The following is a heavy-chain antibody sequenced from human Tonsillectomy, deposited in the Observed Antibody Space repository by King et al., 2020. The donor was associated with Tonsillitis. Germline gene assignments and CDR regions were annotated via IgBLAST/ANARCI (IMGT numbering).Heavy chain of an antibody. J-gene: IGHJ4*02. Sequence: LPLPESGPGLVPPSATLSLPCPVSGGSLRRTTYYWGWLRPPPGKGLAWIGSLSPRGSTYSNPSLKSRVTLSVATSKNPFSLQLSSVTAADTAVYYCASNPYYDSSGYYTYYFDYWGQGTLVTVSS. CDR1: GGSLRRTTYY. V-gene: IGHV4-39*01. CDR2: LSPRGST. D-gene: IGHD3-22*01. CDR3: ASNPYYDSSGYYTYYFDY.